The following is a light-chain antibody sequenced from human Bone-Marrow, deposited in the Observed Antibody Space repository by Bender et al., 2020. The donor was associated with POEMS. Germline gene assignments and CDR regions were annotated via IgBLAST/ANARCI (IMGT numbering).Light chain of an antibody. CDR2: DDS. Sequence: SYIVTQPPSVSVAPGQTARLTCGGDNIGRRDVHWYQRKPGQAPVLVIYDDSVRPSGIPERFSGSNSGNTATLIISRVDVGDEADYYCQVCEVGSDRPGVFGGGTRLTVL. J-gene: IGLJ3*02. CDR1: NIGRRD. V-gene: IGLV3-21*02. CDR3: QVCEVGSDRPGV.